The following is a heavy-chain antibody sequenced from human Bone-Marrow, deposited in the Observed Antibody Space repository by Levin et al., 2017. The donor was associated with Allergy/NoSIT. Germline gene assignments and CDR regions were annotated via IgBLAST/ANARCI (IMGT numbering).Heavy chain of an antibody. V-gene: IGHV3-30-3*01. CDR2: ISYDGSNK. Sequence: GGSLRLSCAASGFTFSSYAMHWVRQAPGKGLEWVAVISYDGSNKYYADSVKGRFTISRDNSKNTLYLQMNSLRAEDTAVYYCARNPTGEGNAYFDYWGQGTLVTVSS. D-gene: IGHD2-8*02. CDR3: ARNPTGEGNAYFDY. CDR1: GFTFSSYA. J-gene: IGHJ4*02.